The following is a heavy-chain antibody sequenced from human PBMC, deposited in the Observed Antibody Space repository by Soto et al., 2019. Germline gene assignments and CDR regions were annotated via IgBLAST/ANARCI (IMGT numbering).Heavy chain of an antibody. D-gene: IGHD2-2*01. CDR3: ARDLGYCSSTSCYVAAFDI. V-gene: IGHV3-11*01. CDR1: GITFSDYY. Sequence: GGSLRLSCAASGITFSDYYMSWIRQAPGKGLECVSYISSSGNTIYYADSVKGRFTISRDNAKNSLYLQMNSLRAEDTAVYYCARDLGYCSSTSCYVAAFDIWGQGTLVTVS. CDR2: ISSSGNTI. J-gene: IGHJ3*02.